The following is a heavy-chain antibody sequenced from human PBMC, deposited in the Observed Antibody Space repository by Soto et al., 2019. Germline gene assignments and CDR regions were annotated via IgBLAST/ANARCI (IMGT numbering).Heavy chain of an antibody. Sequence: GGALRLSCAASGCGFSTHALSWVRQAPGKGLEWLSSITNTGITTHYADSVKGRFTISRENSRNTLHLQMNNLRVDDTAVYYCANGFDSGDTKHIDHWGQGTLVTVSS. V-gene: IGHV3-23*01. J-gene: IGHJ1*01. CDR3: ANGFDSGDTKHIDH. CDR2: ITNTGITT. D-gene: IGHD4-17*01. CDR1: GCGFSTHA.